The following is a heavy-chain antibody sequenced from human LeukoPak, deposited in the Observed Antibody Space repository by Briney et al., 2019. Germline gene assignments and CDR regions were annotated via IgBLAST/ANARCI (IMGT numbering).Heavy chain of an antibody. V-gene: IGHV1-69*05. Sequence: GSSVKVSCKASGGTFSSYSITWVRQAPGQGLEWMGGIMPLFNTANYAQQFQGRVTITTDESTSTAYMELSSLRFEDTAMYYCARVDLYPYYLDVWGKGTTVTVSS. D-gene: IGHD2-2*02. J-gene: IGHJ6*03. CDR3: ARVDLYPYYLDV. CDR2: IMPLFNTA. CDR1: GGTFSSYS.